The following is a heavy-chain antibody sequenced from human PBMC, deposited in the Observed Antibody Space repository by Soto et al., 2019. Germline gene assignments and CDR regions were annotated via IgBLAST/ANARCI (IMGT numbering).Heavy chain of an antibody. D-gene: IGHD3-22*01. J-gene: IGHJ4*02. CDR3: ARDRAHFYESSGRLDL. Sequence: SETLSLTCSVSGDSMNNGDYFWTWIRQTPGKGLQWIGYISYSGSTFYNPSLETRLAMSVDASKNQFSVRLRSVTAADTAVYYCARDRAHFYESSGRLDLWGQGMLVTVS. CDR1: GDSMNNGDYF. CDR2: ISYSGST. V-gene: IGHV4-30-4*01.